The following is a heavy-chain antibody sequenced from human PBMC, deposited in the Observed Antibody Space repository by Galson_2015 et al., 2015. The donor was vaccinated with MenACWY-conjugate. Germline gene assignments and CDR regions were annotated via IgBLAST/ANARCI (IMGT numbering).Heavy chain of an antibody. D-gene: IGHD5-18*01. CDR1: GFTFTGYE. CDR3: ARVGTWIHQYFYYMDV. V-gene: IGHV3-48*03. Sequence: SLRLSCAASGFTFTGYEFNWVRQAPGKGLEWPSYISKSGSPIFYADSVKGRFTISRDNTKKSLFLEMNSLRAGDTGVYYCARVGTWIHQYFYYMDVWGKGTTVTVSS. J-gene: IGHJ6*03. CDR2: ISKSGSPI.